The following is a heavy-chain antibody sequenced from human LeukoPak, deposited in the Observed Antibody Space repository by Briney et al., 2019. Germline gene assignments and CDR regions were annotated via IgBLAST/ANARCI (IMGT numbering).Heavy chain of an antibody. CDR2: ISYDGSNK. Sequence: GGSLRLSCAASGFTFSSYGMHWVRQAPGKGLEWVAVISYDGSNKYYADSVKGRFTISRDNSKNTLYLQMNSLRAEDTAVYYCVKAPTDCGGDCYFDYWGQGTLVTVSS. J-gene: IGHJ4*02. CDR3: VKAPTDCGGDCYFDY. CDR1: GFTFSSYG. D-gene: IGHD2-21*02. V-gene: IGHV3-30*18.